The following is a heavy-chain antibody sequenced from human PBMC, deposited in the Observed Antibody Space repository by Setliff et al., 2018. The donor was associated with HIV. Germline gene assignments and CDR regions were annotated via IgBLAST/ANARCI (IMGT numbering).Heavy chain of an antibody. CDR1: GFTFMNYA. Sequence: GGSLRLSCAASGFTFMNYAMHWVRQAPGKGLEWVAVMSYDGNNKYYADSVKGRFTISRDNAKNSLFLQMNSLRVEDTAVYYCARGSCSGCYLSDYWGLGTLVTVSS. J-gene: IGHJ4*02. CDR2: MSYDGNNK. V-gene: IGHV3-30*07. CDR3: ARGSCSGCYLSDY. D-gene: IGHD6-19*01.